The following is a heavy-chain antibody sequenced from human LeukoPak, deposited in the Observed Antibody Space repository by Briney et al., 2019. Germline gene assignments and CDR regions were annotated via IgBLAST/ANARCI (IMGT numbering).Heavy chain of an antibody. Sequence: ASVKVSRKASGYTFTGYYMHWVRQAPGQGLEWMGWINANSGGTKYAQKFQGRVTVTRDTSISTAFMELSSLMSDDTAVYYCARDLGHPSSPTYWGQGTLVTVSS. V-gene: IGHV1-2*02. J-gene: IGHJ4*02. CDR2: INANSGGT. D-gene: IGHD3-10*01. CDR1: GYTFTGYY. CDR3: ARDLGHPSSPTY.